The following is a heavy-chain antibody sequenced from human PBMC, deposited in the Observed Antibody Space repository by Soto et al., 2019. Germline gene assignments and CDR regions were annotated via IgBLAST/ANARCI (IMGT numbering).Heavy chain of an antibody. D-gene: IGHD6-19*01. J-gene: IGHJ4*02. Sequence: PGGSLRLSGAASGFTFSSYAMSWVRQAPWKGLEWVSAITGGGVNTYYAGSVKGRFTISRDNFKSTLSLQMNGLRVDDTAVYYCANRVDGLNGWYNFFHYWGQGIQVTFSS. CDR1: GFTFSSYA. V-gene: IGHV3-23*01. CDR3: ANRVDGLNGWYNFFHY. CDR2: ITGGGVNT.